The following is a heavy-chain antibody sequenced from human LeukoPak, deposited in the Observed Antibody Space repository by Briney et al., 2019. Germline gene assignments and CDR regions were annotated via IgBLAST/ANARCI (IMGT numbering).Heavy chain of an antibody. D-gene: IGHD4-23*01. CDR1: GGSISSGGYY. J-gene: IGHJ4*02. V-gene: IGHV4-31*03. CDR3: ARATVVTRGLDY. CDR2: IYYSGST. Sequence: SETLSLTCTVSGGSISSGGYYWGWIRQHPGKGLEWIGYIYYSGSTYYNPSLKSRVTISVDTSKNQFSLKLSSVTAADTAVYYCARATVVTRGLDYWGQGTLVTVSS.